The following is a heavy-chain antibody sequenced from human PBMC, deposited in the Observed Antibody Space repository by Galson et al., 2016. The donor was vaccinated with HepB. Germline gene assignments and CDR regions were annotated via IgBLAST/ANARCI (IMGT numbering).Heavy chain of an antibody. V-gene: IGHV1-2*02. J-gene: IGHJ4*02. Sequence: SVKVSCKASGYTFTDYYIHWVRQAPGQGLEWMGWINPNSGGTNYAQKFHGRVTMTRDTSINTAYMELNRLRSDGTAVYYCARDAGAYYFDYWGQGTLVTVSS. CDR2: INPNSGGT. CDR3: ARDAGAYYFDY. D-gene: IGHD4-17*01. CDR1: GYTFTDYY.